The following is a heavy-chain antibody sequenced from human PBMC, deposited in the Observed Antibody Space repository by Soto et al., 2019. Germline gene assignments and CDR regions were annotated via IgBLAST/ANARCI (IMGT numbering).Heavy chain of an antibody. V-gene: IGHV4-31*06. J-gene: IGHJ4*01. Sequence: SETLSLTCAVSGGSIRSSSYYWGWIRQHPGKGLEWIGYIYYSGSTYYTPSPKSRVTISVDTSKNQFSLKTEDTGIYYCTTDSYSTMIVVRFDYWGHGTLVTVSS. D-gene: IGHD3-22*01. CDR1: GGSIRSSSYY. CDR3: YSTMIVVRFDY. CDR2: IYYSGST.